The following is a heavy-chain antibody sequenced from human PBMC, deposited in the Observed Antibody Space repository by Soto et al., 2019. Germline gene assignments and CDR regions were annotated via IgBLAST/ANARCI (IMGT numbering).Heavy chain of an antibody. D-gene: IGHD3-10*01. V-gene: IGHV1-46*01. J-gene: IGHJ6*02. CDR3: ARGGVYYGSGGYYQYDNYEYGMDV. CDR1: GYTFINYY. Sequence: ASLNVSCKASGYTFINYYIHWVLRAPGHGLEWMAIINPTGGSTNYAQKFQGRLTLTRDTSTSTVYMELSSLTSEDTAVYYCARGGVYYGSGGYYQYDNYEYGMDVWGQGTTVTVS. CDR2: INPTGGST.